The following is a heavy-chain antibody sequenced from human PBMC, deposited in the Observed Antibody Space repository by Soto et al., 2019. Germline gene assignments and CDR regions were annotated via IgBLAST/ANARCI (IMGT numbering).Heavy chain of an antibody. D-gene: IGHD3-10*01. CDR3: ARRHYGSGSYRNYYLDY. J-gene: IGHJ4*02. CDR1: GGSINSNNYY. V-gene: IGHV4-39*01. CDR2: IYYRGST. Sequence: ETLSLTCTVSGGSINSNNYYWGWIRQPPGKGLEWIGSIYYRGSTYYNPSLKSRVTISVDTSKNQFSLKLSSVTAADTAVYYCARRHYGSGSYRNYYLDYWGQGTLVTVSS.